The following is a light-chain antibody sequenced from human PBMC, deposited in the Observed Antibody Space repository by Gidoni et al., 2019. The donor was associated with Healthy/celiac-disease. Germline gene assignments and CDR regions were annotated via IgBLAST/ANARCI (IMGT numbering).Light chain of an antibody. CDR1: QSVLYSSNNKNY. V-gene: IGKV4-1*01. CDR2: WAS. Sequence: DIVMNQSPDSLAASLGARATINCKYSQSVLYSSNNKNYLAWYQQKLGQPPKLLIYWASTRESGVPDRFSGSGSGTDFTLTISSLQAEDVEVYYCQQYYSTPWTFGQGTKVEIK. CDR3: QQYYSTPWT. J-gene: IGKJ1*01.